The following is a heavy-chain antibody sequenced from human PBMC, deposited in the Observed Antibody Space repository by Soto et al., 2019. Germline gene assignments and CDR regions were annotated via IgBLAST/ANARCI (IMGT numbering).Heavy chain of an antibody. J-gene: IGHJ4*02. CDR1: GGSISGYY. Sequence: PSETMSLTCPVSGGSISGYYWSWIRQPPGKGLEWIGYIYYSGSTNYNPSLKSRVIISVDTSKNQISLRLSSVTAADTAVYYCGRRSTTDYFDYWGQGTLVTVSS. D-gene: IGHD2-2*01. V-gene: IGHV4-59*08. CDR2: IYYSGST. CDR3: GRRSTTDYFDY.